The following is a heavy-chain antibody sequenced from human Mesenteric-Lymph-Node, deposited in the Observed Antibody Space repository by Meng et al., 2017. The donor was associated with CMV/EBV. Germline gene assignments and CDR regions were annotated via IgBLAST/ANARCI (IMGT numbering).Heavy chain of an antibody. J-gene: IGHJ5*02. V-gene: IGHV3-49*04. D-gene: IGHD1-14*01. Sequence: GESLKISCTASGFTFGDYAMSWVRQAPGKGLEWVGFIRSKAYGGTTEYAASVKGRFTISRDDSKSIAYLQMNSLKTEDTAVYYCTRDPEGIGNWFDPWGQGTLVTVSS. CDR1: GFTFGDYA. CDR3: TRDPEGIGNWFDP. CDR2: IRSKAYGGTT.